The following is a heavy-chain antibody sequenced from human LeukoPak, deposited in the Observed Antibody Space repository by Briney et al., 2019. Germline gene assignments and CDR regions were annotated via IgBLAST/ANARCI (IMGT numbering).Heavy chain of an antibody. V-gene: IGHV3-20*01. CDR1: GFTFDDYG. J-gene: IGHJ6*03. CDR3: ARVPYGSGSPYYYYYYMDV. Sequence: PGGSLRLSCAASGFTFDDYGMSWVRQAPGKGLEWVSGINWNGGSTGYADSVKGRFTISRDNAKNSLYLQMNSLRAEDTALYHCARVPYGSGSPYYYYYYMDVWGKGTTVTVSS. D-gene: IGHD3-10*01. CDR2: INWNGGST.